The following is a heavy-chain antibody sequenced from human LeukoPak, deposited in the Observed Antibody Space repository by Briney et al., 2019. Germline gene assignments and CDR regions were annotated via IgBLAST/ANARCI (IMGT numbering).Heavy chain of an antibody. D-gene: IGHD5-18*01. Sequence: SVTVSCKASGGTFSSYAISWVRQAPGQGLEWMGGIIPIFGTANCAQKFQGRVTITTDESTSTAYMELSSLRSEDTAVYYCARGHTAMASNWFDPWGQGTLVTVSS. J-gene: IGHJ5*02. CDR1: GGTFSSYA. CDR2: IIPIFGTA. CDR3: ARGHTAMASNWFDP. V-gene: IGHV1-69*05.